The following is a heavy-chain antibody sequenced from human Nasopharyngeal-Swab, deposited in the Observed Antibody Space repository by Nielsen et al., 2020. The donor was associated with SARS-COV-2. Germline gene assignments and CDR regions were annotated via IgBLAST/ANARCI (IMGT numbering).Heavy chain of an antibody. J-gene: IGHJ4*02. CDR3: ARRAGYCSGGTDCYYFDP. CDR2: ISSSSTSI. Sequence: GESLKISYAASGFTFSDRYMIWIRQAPGKGLEWISYISSSSTSINYADSVKGRFTISRDNAKNSLYLQMNSLRAEDTAVYYCARRAGYCSGGTDCYYFDPWGQGTLVTVSS. D-gene: IGHD2-15*01. CDR1: GFTFSDRY. V-gene: IGHV3-11*01.